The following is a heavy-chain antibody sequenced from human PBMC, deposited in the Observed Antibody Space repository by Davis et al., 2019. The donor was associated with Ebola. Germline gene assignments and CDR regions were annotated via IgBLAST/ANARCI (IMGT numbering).Heavy chain of an antibody. CDR2: IKQDGSEK. D-gene: IGHD3-10*01. CDR3: ARESGY. CDR1: GFTVSSNY. J-gene: IGHJ4*02. Sequence: GESLKISCAASGFTVSSNYMSWVRQAPGKGLEWVANIKQDGSEKYYVDSVKGRFTISRDNAKNSLYLQMNSLRAEDTAAYYCARESGYWGQGTLVTVSS. V-gene: IGHV3-7*01.